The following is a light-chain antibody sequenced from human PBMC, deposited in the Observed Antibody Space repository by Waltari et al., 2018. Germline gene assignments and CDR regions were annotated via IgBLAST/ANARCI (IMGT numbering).Light chain of an antibody. V-gene: IGLV2-14*03. Sequence: QSALTQPASVSGSPGQSITISCTGTSRDVGDYDWVSWYQQTPGKAPKVVIFDVSYRTSGVLKRCSGSKAGNTASLTMSGLQAEDEADYYCTSYTSRHSLVFGTGTKVTVL. CDR2: DVS. J-gene: IGLJ1*01. CDR1: SRDVGDYDW. CDR3: TSYTSRHSLV.